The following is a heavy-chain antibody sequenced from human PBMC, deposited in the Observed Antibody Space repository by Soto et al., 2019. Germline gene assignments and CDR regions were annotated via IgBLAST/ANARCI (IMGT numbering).Heavy chain of an antibody. CDR2: MNTNSGNT. J-gene: IGHJ3*02. Sequence: QVQLVQSGAEVKKPGASVKVSCKASGYTFTSYDINWVRQATGQGLEWMGWMNTNSGNTGYAQKYXGXVXMXXNTSIITAYMQLSRLRSEDTAVYYCARGINYYDSGDDAFDIWGQGTMVTVSS. D-gene: IGHD3-10*01. CDR1: GYTFTSYD. CDR3: ARGINYYDSGDDAFDI. V-gene: IGHV1-8*01.